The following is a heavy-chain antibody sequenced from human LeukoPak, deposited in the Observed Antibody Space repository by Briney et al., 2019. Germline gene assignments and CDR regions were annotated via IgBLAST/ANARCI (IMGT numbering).Heavy chain of an antibody. CDR2: ISSSSSTI. D-gene: IGHD3-22*01. V-gene: IGHV3-48*01. Sequence: GGSLRLSCAASGFTFSSYNMNWVRQAPGKGLEWVSYISSSSSTIYYADSVKGRFTISRDNAKNSLYLQMNSLRAEDTAVYYCARVEDYYDSSGYFFDLWGRGTLVTVSS. CDR1: GFTFSSYN. J-gene: IGHJ2*01. CDR3: ARVEDYYDSSGYFFDL.